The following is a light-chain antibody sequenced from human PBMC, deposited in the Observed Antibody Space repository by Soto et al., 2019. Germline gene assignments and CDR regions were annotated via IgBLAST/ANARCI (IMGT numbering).Light chain of an antibody. CDR2: DAN. CDR3: LLQYSEIRV. Sequence: QAVVTQEPSLTVSPGGTVTLTCGSSTGAVTSGHYPYWFQQRPGQAPKTLIYDANNKYPWTPARFSGSLFGGEAPLTLWGAQPEDEAEYYCLLQYSEIRVFGGGTKVTVL. J-gene: IGLJ3*02. CDR1: TGAVTSGHY. V-gene: IGLV7-46*01.